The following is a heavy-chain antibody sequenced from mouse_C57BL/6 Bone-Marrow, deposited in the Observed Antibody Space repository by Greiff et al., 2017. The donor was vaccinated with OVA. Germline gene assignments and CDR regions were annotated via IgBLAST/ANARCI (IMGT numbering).Heavy chain of an antibody. CDR1: GYSFTGYY. V-gene: IGHV1-43*01. D-gene: IGHD1-1*01. J-gene: IGHJ2*01. CDR2: INPSTGAT. CDR3: AGWYYGSSDGDYCDD. Sequence: EVQLQQSGPELVKPGASVKISCKASGYSFTGYYMHWVKQSSEKSLEWIGEINPSTGATSYTQKFTGKATSTVDKSSSTAYMQLKSLTSEDSAVCYVAGWYYGSSDGDYCDDWGQGTTLTVSS.